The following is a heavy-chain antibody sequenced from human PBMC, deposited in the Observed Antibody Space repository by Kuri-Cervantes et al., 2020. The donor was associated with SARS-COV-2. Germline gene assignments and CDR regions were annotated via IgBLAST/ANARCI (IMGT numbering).Heavy chain of an antibody. D-gene: IGHD3-3*01. CDR2: ICPYDSTT. CDR1: GYSLTTYC. Sequence: KVSCKASGYSLTTYCIAWVRQKPGKGLEWMGTICPYDSTTTYGPSFQGQVTISADKSISTAYLQWSSLKASDTAMYYCARPGAGDFWSGAERHFDYWGQGTLVTVSS. J-gene: IGHJ4*02. V-gene: IGHV5-51*01. CDR3: ARPGAGDFWSGAERHFDY.